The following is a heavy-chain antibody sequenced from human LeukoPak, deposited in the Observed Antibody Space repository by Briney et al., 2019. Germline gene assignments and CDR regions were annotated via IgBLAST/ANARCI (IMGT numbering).Heavy chain of an antibody. CDR1: GFTLSSYS. V-gene: IGHV3-48*01. D-gene: IGHD5-18*01. J-gene: IGHJ3*02. CDR3: VRERRPHSYGLPIDAFDI. CDR2: ISSSSSSTI. Sequence: PGGSLRLSCAASGFTLSSYSMNWVRQAPGKGLEWVSYISSSSSSTIYYADSVKGRFTISRDNAENSLYLQMNSLRAEDTAVYYCVRERRPHSYGLPIDAFDIWGQGTMVTVSS.